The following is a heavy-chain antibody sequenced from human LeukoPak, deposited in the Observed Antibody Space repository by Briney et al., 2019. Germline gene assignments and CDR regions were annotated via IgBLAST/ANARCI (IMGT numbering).Heavy chain of an antibody. D-gene: IGHD2-15*01. CDR2: IYYSGCT. V-gene: IGHV4-59*08. CDR1: GGTISSYY. CDR3: ASLLHTRYCSGGSCYSAFAGMDV. Sequence: PSETLSLTCTDSGGTISSYYVSWIRQPPGKGLDWLGFIYYSGCTNYNPSLKSRVTISVDTSKNQFSLKLSSVTAADTAVYYCASLLHTRYCSGGSCYSAFAGMDVWGQGTTVTVSS. J-gene: IGHJ6*02.